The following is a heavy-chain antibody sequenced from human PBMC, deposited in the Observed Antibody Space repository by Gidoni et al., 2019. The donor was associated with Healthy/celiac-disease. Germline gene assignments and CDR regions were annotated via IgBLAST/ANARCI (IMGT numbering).Heavy chain of an antibody. CDR1: GYTFTGYY. CDR3: ARVGGYLWGKPTTPIDY. D-gene: IGHD5-12*01. J-gene: IGHJ4*02. V-gene: IGHV1-2*02. Sequence: QVQLVQSGAEVKKPGASVKVSCKASGYTFTGYYMHWVRQAPGQGLEWMGWINPNSGGTNYAQKFQGRVTMTRDTSISTAYMELSRLRSDDTAVYYCARVGGYLWGKPTTPIDYWGQGTLVTVSS. CDR2: INPNSGGT.